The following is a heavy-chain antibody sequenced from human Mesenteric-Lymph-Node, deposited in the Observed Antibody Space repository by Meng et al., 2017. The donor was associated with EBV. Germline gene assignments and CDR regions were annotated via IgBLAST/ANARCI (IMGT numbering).Heavy chain of an antibody. CDR3: ARVAAAGANFDY. V-gene: IGHV3-74*01. J-gene: IGHJ4*02. CDR1: GFTFSSYW. D-gene: IGHD6-13*01. CDR2: INDDETIT. Sequence: EVPLVEAGGGLVQTGGSLRLSCAASGFTFSSYWMHWVRQPPGKGLVWVSRINDDETITTYADSVKGRLTISRDNTKNTLYLQMNSLKVEDTAVYYCARVAAAGANFDYWGRGTLVTVSS.